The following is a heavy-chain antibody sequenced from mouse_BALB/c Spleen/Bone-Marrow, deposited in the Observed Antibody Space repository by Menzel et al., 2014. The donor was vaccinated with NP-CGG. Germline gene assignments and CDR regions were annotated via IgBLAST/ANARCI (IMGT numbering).Heavy chain of an antibody. CDR2: IAPANGKT. V-gene: IGHV14-3*02. Sequence: EVMLVESGAELVKPGASVKLSCTASGFNIKDAYVHWVRQRPEQGLEWIGRIAPANGKTEYDPKFQGKATITADTSSNTAYLQLSSLTSEDTAGYYYVRSPGQMNFWGQGTLVTVSA. D-gene: IGHD3-3*01. CDR1: GFNIKDAY. CDR3: VRSPGQMNF. J-gene: IGHJ3*01.